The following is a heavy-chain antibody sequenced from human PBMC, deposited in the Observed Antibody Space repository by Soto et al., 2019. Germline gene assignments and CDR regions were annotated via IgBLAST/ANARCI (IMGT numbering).Heavy chain of an antibody. D-gene: IGHD3-22*01. CDR1: EFTFSKYE. CDR3: ARGLRNYYDRSGLHY. J-gene: IGHJ4*02. Sequence: GGSLRLSCVDSEFTFSKYEMNWVRQAPGKGLEWVSYISYTGSTIYYADSVRGRFTISRDNSKNSLYLQMNSLRAEDTAVYYCARGLRNYYDRSGLHYWGQGTLVTVSS. CDR2: ISYTGSTI. V-gene: IGHV3-48*03.